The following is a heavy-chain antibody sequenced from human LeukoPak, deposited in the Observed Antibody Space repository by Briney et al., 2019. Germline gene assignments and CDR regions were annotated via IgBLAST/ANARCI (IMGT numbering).Heavy chain of an antibody. CDR3: ARNGLVEVAATSYYYYYMDV. CDR2: ISSSGSTI. Sequence: GGSLRLSCAASGFTFSSYEMNWVRQAPGKGLEWVSYISSSGSTIYYADSVKGRFTISRDNAKNSLYLQMNSLGAEDTAVYYCARNGLVEVAATSYYYYYMDVWGKGTTVTISS. V-gene: IGHV3-48*03. CDR1: GFTFSSYE. D-gene: IGHD2-15*01. J-gene: IGHJ6*03.